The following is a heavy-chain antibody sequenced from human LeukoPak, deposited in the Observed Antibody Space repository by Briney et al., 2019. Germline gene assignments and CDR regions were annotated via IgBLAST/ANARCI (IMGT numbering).Heavy chain of an antibody. CDR3: ARGSYYGSGSYYTSGTLFDY. CDR2: INHSGST. Sequence: SETLSLTCAVYGGSFSGYYWSWIRQPPGKGLEWIGEINHSGSTNYNPPLKSRVTISVDTSKNQFSLKLSSVTAADTAVYYCARGSYYGSGSYYTSGTLFDYWGQGTLVTVSS. J-gene: IGHJ4*02. D-gene: IGHD3-10*01. V-gene: IGHV4-34*01. CDR1: GGSFSGYY.